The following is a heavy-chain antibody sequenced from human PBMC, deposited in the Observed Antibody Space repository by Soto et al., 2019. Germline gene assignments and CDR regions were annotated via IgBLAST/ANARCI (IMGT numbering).Heavy chain of an antibody. CDR3: ATGLMVLLPPNQQLPPNHYGLDV. Sequence: GASVKVSCKVSGYTLTELSMHWVRQAPGKGLEWMGGFDPEDGETIYAQKFQGRVTMTEDTSTDTAYMELSSLRSEDTAVYYCATGLMVLLPPNQQLPPNHYGLDVWGPGTTDIVS. J-gene: IGHJ6*02. D-gene: IGHD6-13*01. V-gene: IGHV1-24*01. CDR1: GYTLTELS. CDR2: FDPEDGET.